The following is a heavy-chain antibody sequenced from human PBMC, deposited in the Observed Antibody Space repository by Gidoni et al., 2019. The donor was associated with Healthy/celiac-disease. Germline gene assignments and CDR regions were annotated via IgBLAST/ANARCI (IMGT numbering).Heavy chain of an antibody. CDR2: ISSSSSYI. V-gene: IGHV3-21*01. J-gene: IGHJ4*02. CDR3: ARDVPGTDHYFDY. CDR1: GFTFSSYS. Sequence: EVQLVESGGGLVKPGGSLRLSCAASGFTFSSYSMNWVRQAPGKGLEWVSSISSSSSYIYYADSVKGRFTISRDNAKNSLYLQMNSLRAEDTAVYYCARDVPGTDHYFDYWGQGTLVTVSS. D-gene: IGHD6-19*01.